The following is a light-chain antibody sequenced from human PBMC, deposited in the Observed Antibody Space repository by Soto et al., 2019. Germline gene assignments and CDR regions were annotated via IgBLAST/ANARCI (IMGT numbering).Light chain of an antibody. CDR1: QSVSSN. V-gene: IGKV3-15*01. Sequence: EIVMTQSPATLSVSPGERATLSCRASQSVSSNLAWYQQKPGQAPRLLIYGASTRATGIPARFSGSGSGTEFTLTISSLXSEDFAVYYCQQYNNWPPLTFGGGTKVEIK. J-gene: IGKJ4*01. CDR2: GAS. CDR3: QQYNNWPPLT.